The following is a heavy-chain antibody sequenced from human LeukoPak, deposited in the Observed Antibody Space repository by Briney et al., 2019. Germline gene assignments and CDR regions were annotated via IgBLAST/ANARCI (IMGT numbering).Heavy chain of an antibody. CDR3: ARDLSVGAKPDLGFDY. CDR1: GFTFSSYN. Sequence: GGSLRLSCAASGFTFSSYNMNWVRQAPGKGLEWVSSISSSSTYIYYADSMKGRFTISRDNAKNSLYLQMNSLTAEDTAVYYCARDLSVGAKPDLGFDYWGQGSLVTVSS. J-gene: IGHJ4*02. CDR2: ISSSSTYI. D-gene: IGHD1-26*01. V-gene: IGHV3-21*01.